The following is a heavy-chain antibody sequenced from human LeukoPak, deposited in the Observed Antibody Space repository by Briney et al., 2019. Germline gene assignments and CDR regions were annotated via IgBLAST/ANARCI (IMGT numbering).Heavy chain of an antibody. CDR2: IIPILGIA. Sequence: SVKVSCKASGGTFSSYTISWVRQAPGQGLEWMGRIIPILGIANYAQKFQGRVTITADKSTSTAYMELSSLRSEDTAVYYCARDQDYYDSSGYPYDFDYWGQGTLVTVSS. J-gene: IGHJ4*02. V-gene: IGHV1-69*04. D-gene: IGHD3-22*01. CDR3: ARDQDYYDSSGYPYDFDY. CDR1: GGTFSSYT.